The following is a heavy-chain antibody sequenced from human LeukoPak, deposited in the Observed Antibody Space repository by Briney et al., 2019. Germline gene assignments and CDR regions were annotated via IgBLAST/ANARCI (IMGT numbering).Heavy chain of an antibody. CDR2: TNPNSGNT. CDR3: ARGALHSIAVAGSGEYFQH. Sequence: ASVKVSCKASGYTFTSYDINWVRQATGQGLEWMGWTNPNSGNTGYAQKFQGRVTMTRNTSISTAYMELSSLRSEDTAVYYCARGALHSIAVAGSGEYFQHWGQGTLVTVSS. V-gene: IGHV1-8*01. CDR1: GYTFTSYD. J-gene: IGHJ1*01. D-gene: IGHD6-19*01.